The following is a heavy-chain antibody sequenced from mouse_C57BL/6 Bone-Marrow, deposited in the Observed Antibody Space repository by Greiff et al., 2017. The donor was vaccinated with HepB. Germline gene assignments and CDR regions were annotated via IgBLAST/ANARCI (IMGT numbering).Heavy chain of an antibody. CDR2: ISDGGSYT. V-gene: IGHV5-4*01. D-gene: IGHD1-1*01. CDR3: ARDSVVASYYFDY. Sequence: DVMLVESGGGLVKPGGSLKLSCAASGFTFSSYAMSWVRQTPEKRLEWVATISDGGSYTYYPDNVKGRFTISRDNAKNNLYLQMSQLKSEDTAMYYCARDSVVASYYFDYWGKGTTLTVSS. J-gene: IGHJ2*01. CDR1: GFTFSSYA.